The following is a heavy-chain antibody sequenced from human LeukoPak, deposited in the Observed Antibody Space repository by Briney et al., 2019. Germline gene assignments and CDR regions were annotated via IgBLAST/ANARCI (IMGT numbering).Heavy chain of an antibody. J-gene: IGHJ4*02. D-gene: IGHD4-11*01. CDR3: ASSPYDYSNYVRTSVTDY. Sequence: GGSLRLSCAASGFTFSSYSMNWVRQAPGKGLEWVSYISSSSSTIYYADSVKGRFTISRDNAKNSLYLQMNSLRAEDTAVYYCASSPYDYSNYVRTSVTDYWGQGTLVTVSS. CDR1: GFTFSSYS. V-gene: IGHV3-48*01. CDR2: ISSSSSTI.